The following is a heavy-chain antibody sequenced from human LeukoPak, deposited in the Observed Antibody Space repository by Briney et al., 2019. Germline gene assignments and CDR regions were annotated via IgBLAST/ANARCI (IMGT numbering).Heavy chain of an antibody. CDR1: GFTSSTNV. CDR3: AKDREDGYGLNYFDH. CDR2: LSGTGYST. V-gene: IGHV3-23*01. Sequence: GGSLRLSCAASGFTSSTNVMSWVRQAPGKGLEWVSGLSGTGYSTYHADSVKGRFTISRDNSKNTVYLQMNSLRAEDTAVYYCAKDREDGYGLNYFDHWGQGTLVTVSS. D-gene: IGHD5-24*01. J-gene: IGHJ4*02.